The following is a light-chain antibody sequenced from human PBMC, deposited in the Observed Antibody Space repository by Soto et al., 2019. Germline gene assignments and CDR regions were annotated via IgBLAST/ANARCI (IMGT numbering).Light chain of an antibody. V-gene: IGLV1-47*01. Sequence: QSVLTQAPSASGTPGQRVTISCSGSSSNIGSNYVYWYQQLPGTAPKLLIYRNNQRPSGVPDRFSGSKSGTSASLAISGLRSEAEADYYCAAWDDSLSGYVVFGGGTKVTVL. J-gene: IGLJ2*01. CDR2: RNN. CDR3: AAWDDSLSGYVV. CDR1: SSNIGSNY.